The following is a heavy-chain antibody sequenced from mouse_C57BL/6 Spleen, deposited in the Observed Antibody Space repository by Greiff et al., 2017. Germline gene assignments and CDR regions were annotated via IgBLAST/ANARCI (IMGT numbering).Heavy chain of an antibody. CDR2: IYPGDGDT. Sequence: VQLQQSGPELVKPGASVKISCKASGYAFSSSWMNWVKQRPGKGLEWIGRIYPGDGDTNYNGKFKGKATLTADKSSSTAYMQLSSLTSEDSAVYFCSRSGSSGYVNSMDDWGQGPSVTVSS. J-gene: IGHJ4*01. V-gene: IGHV1-82*01. D-gene: IGHD3-2*02. CDR3: SRSGSSGYVNSMDD. CDR1: GYAFSSSW.